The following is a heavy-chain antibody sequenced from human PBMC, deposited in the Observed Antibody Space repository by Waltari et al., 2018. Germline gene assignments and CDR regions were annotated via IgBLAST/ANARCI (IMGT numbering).Heavy chain of an antibody. CDR3: ARVFSASSSSSLDY. CDR2: IYYSGIT. Sequence: QVQLQESGPGLVKPSPTLSLTCTVSGGSIRSGDYYLSWIPPPPGKGLEWIGYIYYSGITYYNPSLKSRVTISVDTSKNQFSLKLSSVTAADTAVYYCARVFSASSSSSLDYWGQGTLVTVSS. V-gene: IGHV4-30-4*08. CDR1: GGSIRSGDYY. D-gene: IGHD6-6*01. J-gene: IGHJ4*02.